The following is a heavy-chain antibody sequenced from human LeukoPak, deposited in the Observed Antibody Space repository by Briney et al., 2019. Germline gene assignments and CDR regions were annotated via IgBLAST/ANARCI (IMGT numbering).Heavy chain of an antibody. CDR3: ARHSLGVVYNNFTY. V-gene: IGHV4-39*01. CDR2: IFYSGST. D-gene: IGHD5/OR15-5a*01. CDR1: GGSISSSSYS. J-gene: IGHJ4*02. Sequence: SETLSLTCTVSGGSISSSSYSWGWIRQPPGKGLEWIGSIFYSGSTYYNPSLKSRVTISLDTSKNQFSLKVSSVTAADTAVYYCARHSLGVVYNNFTYGGEGTRATVSS.